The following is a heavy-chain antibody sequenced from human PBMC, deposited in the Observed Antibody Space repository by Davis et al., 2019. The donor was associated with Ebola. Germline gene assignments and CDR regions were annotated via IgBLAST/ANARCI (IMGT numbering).Heavy chain of an antibody. J-gene: IGHJ5*02. D-gene: IGHD2-21*02. Sequence: MPSETLSLTCTVSGPSFSAYYWSWLRQPPGKGLEWIGYVHDSGSTNYNPALKSRVTISLDTPKNQVSLRLNSVTAADTAVYYCARLVLVTAIAPYDWFDPWGQGTLVTVSS. CDR3: ARLVLVTAIAPYDWFDP. CDR1: GPSFSAYY. V-gene: IGHV4-59*01. CDR2: VHDSGST.